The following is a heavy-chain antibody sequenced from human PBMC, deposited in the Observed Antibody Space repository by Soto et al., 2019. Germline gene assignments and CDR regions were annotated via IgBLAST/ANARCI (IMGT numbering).Heavy chain of an antibody. V-gene: IGHV1-18*01. CDR1: GYTFTSYG. D-gene: IGHD3-10*01. Sequence: ASVKVSCKASGYTFTSYGISWVRQAPGQGLEWMGWISAYNGNTNYAQKLQGRVTMTTDTSTSTAYMELRSLRSDDTAVYYCVRDLYYGSGSYAPDAFDIWGQGTMVTVSS. CDR2: ISAYNGNT. CDR3: VRDLYYGSGSYAPDAFDI. J-gene: IGHJ3*02.